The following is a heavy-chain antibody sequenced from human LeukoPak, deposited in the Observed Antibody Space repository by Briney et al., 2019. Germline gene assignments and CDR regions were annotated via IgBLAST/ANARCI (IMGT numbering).Heavy chain of an antibody. CDR2: IYYSGST. J-gene: IGHJ5*02. D-gene: IGHD2-2*01. CDR3: ASLAIVVPAAMEASDP. V-gene: IGHV4-59*12. CDR1: GGSISSYY. Sequence: SETLSLTCTVSGGSISSYYWSWIRQPPGKGLEWIGYIYYSGSTNYNPSLKSRVTISVDTSKNQFSLKLSSVTAADTAVYYCASLAIVVPAAMEASDPWGQGTLVTVSS.